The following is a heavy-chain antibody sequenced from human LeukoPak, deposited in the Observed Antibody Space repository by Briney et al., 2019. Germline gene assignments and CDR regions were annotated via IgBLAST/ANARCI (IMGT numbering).Heavy chain of an antibody. Sequence: SEPLSLPCSVSGGSICSYYWLWIRQPPGKGLEGIGYIYYSGSTNYNPSLKSRVTISVDTSKNQFSLKLSSVTAADTAVYYCARTRITMIADAFDIWGQGTMVTVSS. V-gene: IGHV4-59*01. CDR1: GGSICSYY. D-gene: IGHD3-22*01. J-gene: IGHJ3*02. CDR2: IYYSGST. CDR3: ARTRITMIADAFDI.